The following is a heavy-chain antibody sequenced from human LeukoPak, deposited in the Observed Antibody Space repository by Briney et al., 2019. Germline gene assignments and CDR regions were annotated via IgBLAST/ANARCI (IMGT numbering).Heavy chain of an antibody. CDR1: GFTFTSSS. CDR3: AAVFGSGYYYYFDY. CDR2: IAVGSGNT. D-gene: IGHD3-22*01. V-gene: IGHV1-58*02. Sequence: SVKVSCKASGFTFTSSSMQWVRQARGQRLEWIGWIAVGSGNTNYAQKFQGRVTITRDMSTSTAYMELSSLRSEDTALYYCAAVFGSGYYYYFDYWGQGTLVTVSS. J-gene: IGHJ4*02.